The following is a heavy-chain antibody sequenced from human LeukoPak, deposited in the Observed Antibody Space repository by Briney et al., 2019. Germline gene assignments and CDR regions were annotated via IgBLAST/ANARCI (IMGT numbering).Heavy chain of an antibody. CDR3: ARESHSSGWYPQLDY. D-gene: IGHD6-19*01. V-gene: IGHV1-24*01. Sequence: ASVKVSCKVSGYTLTQLSMHWVRQAPGKGLEWMGGFDPEDGETIYAQKFQGRVTMTEDTSTDTAYMELRSLRSDDTAVYYCARESHSSGWYPQLDYWGQGTLVTVSS. CDR1: GYTLTQLS. CDR2: FDPEDGET. J-gene: IGHJ4*02.